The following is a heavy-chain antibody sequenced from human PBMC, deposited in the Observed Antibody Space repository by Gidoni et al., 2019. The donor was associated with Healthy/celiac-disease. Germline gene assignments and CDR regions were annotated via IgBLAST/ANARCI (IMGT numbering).Heavy chain of an antibody. CDR3: ARDPSPNCGGDCYSDY. Sequence: EVQLVESGGGLVKPGGSLRLSCAASGFTFSSYSMNWVRQAPGKGLEWVSSISSSSSYIYYADSVKGRFTISRDNAKNSLYLQMNSLRAEDTAVYYCARDPSPNCGGDCYSDYWGQGTLVTVSS. CDR2: ISSSSSYI. J-gene: IGHJ4*02. D-gene: IGHD2-21*02. V-gene: IGHV3-21*01. CDR1: GFTFSSYS.